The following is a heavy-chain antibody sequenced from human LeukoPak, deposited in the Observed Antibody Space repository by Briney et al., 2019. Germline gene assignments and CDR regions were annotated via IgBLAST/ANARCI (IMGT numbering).Heavy chain of an antibody. V-gene: IGHV4-61*01. D-gene: IGHD5-24*01. CDR1: GGSVSSGSYY. CDR3: ARAKWLQYLIDY. Sequence: KPSETLSLTCTVSGGSVSSGSYYWSWIRQPPGKGLEWIGYIYYSGSTNYNPSLKSRVTISVDTSKNQFSLKLSSVTAADTAVYYCARAKWLQYLIDYWGQGTLVTVSS. J-gene: IGHJ4*02. CDR2: IYYSGST.